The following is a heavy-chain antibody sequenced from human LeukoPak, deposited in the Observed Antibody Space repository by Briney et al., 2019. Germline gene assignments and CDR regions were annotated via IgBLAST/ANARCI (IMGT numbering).Heavy chain of an antibody. CDR2: IYYSGST. CDR1: GGSISSYY. CDR3: ARVTIVGATDFDY. J-gene: IGHJ4*02. V-gene: IGHV4-59*01. D-gene: IGHD1-26*01. Sequence: SETLSLTCTVSGGSISSYYWSWIRQPPGKGLEWIGYIYYSGSTNYNPSLKSRVTISVDTSKNQFSLKLSSVTAADTAVYYCARVTIVGATDFDYWRQRTLVTVSS.